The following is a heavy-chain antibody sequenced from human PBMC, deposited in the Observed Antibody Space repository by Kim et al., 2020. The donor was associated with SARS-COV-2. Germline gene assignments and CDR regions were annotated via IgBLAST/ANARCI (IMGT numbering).Heavy chain of an antibody. V-gene: IGHV2-5*02. CDR2: IYWDDDK. D-gene: IGHD2-2*01. Sequence: SGPTLVNPTQTLTLTCTFSGFSLSTSGVGVGWIRQPPGKALEWLALIYWDDDKRYSPSLKSRLTITKDTSKNQVVLTMTNMDPVDTATYYCAHRKEWDIVVVPASNWFDPWGQGTLVTVSS. CDR1: GFSLSTSGVG. CDR3: AHRKEWDIVVVPASNWFDP. J-gene: IGHJ5*02.